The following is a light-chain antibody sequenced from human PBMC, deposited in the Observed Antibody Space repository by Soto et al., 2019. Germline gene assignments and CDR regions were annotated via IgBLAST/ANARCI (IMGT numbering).Light chain of an antibody. Sequence: IPMPPAPSFRAASLRDRVTKTYRASQTISNYLNWYQQRPGKAPNLLIFGATTLQSGVPSRFSGSGSGTDFTLTISTLQPEDVGIYYCQQCHATPLTFGQGTRLETK. CDR3: QQCHATPLT. J-gene: IGKJ5*01. CDR1: QTISNY. V-gene: IGKV1-39*01. CDR2: GAT.